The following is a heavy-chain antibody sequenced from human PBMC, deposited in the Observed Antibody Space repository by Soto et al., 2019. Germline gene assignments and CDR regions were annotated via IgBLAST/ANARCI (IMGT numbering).Heavy chain of an antibody. V-gene: IGHV3-33*01. CDR2: IWYDGSNK. CDR1: GFTFSSYG. D-gene: IGHD3-22*01. Sequence: QVQLVESGGGVVQPGRSLRLSCAASGFTFSSYGMHWVRQAPGKGLEWVAVIWYDGSNKYYADSVKGRFTISRDNSKNTLYLQMNRLRAEDTGVYYCARDYYDSSGPRTHLDYWGQGTLVAVSS. J-gene: IGHJ4*02. CDR3: ARDYYDSSGPRTHLDY.